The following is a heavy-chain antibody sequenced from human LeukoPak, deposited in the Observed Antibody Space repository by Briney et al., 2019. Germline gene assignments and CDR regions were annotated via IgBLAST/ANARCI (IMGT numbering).Heavy chain of an antibody. V-gene: IGHV3-30*02. J-gene: IGHJ6*03. CDR1: GLTFSSYG. Sequence: GGSLRLSCAASGLTFSSYGMHWVRQAPGKGLEWVAFIRYDGSNKYYADSVKGRFTISRDNSKNTLYLQMNSLRAEDTAVYYCTKETYGSGDYYFYYYMDVWGKGTTVTISS. CDR2: IRYDGSNK. D-gene: IGHD3-10*01. CDR3: TKETYGSGDYYFYYYMDV.